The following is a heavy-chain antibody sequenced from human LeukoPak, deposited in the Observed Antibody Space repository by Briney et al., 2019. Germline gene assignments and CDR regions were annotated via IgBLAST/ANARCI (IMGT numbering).Heavy chain of an antibody. Sequence: PSETLSLTCTVSGGSLSSSSDYWGWIRQPPGKALAWIGSIYYSGSTYYNPSLKSRVTIPVDTSKNQFSLKLSSVTAADTAVYYCARDPQWLDLSGYNWFDPWGQGTLVTVSS. CDR1: GGSLSSSSDY. CDR3: ARDPQWLDLSGYNWFDP. CDR2: IYYSGST. J-gene: IGHJ5*02. V-gene: IGHV4-39*07. D-gene: IGHD6-19*01.